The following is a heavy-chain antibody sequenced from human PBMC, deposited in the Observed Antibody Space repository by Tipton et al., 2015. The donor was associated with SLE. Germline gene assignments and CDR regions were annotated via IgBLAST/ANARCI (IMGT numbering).Heavy chain of an antibody. V-gene: IGHV4-59*11. CDR2: MFYSGST. CDR3: ARLGKGVMIAYYFYYMDV. D-gene: IGHD2-21*01. J-gene: IGHJ6*03. Sequence: GLVKPSETLSLTCTVSGGSISRHFWSWIRQPPGKGLEWIGYMFYSGSTNYNPSLKSRVTISLDTSKNQLSLKLTSVTAADTAVYYCARLGKGVMIAYYFYYMDVWGKGTTVTVSS. CDR1: GGSISRHF.